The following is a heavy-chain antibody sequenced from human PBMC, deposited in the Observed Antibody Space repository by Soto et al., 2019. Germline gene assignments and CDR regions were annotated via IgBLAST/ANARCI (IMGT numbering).Heavy chain of an antibody. CDR1: GYTFTSYT. CDR3: ARGFGSGSYYSDH. J-gene: IGHJ4*02. Sequence: ASVKFSCKPSGYTFTSYTMQWVRQAPGHRLECMGWINAGNGDIKYSQKFQGRVTITWDTXXSXXXMXLXXLRXEXTAVYYCARGFGSGSYYSDHWGQGTLVTVSS. CDR2: INAGNGDI. D-gene: IGHD1-26*01. V-gene: IGHV1-3*01.